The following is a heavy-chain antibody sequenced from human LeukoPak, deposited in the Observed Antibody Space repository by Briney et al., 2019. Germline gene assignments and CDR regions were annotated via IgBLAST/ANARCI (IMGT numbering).Heavy chain of an antibody. CDR3: ATAPLRWLQFHGRGGNYYYYGMDV. CDR2: FDPEDGET. D-gene: IGHD5-24*01. J-gene: IGHJ6*02. V-gene: IGHV1-24*01. Sequence: ASVKVSCKVSGYTLTELSMHWVRQAPGKGLEWMGGFDPEDGETIYAQKFQGRVTMTEDTSTVTAYMELSSLGSEDTAVYYCATAPLRWLQFHGRGGNYYYYGMDVWGQGTTVTVSS. CDR1: GYTLTELS.